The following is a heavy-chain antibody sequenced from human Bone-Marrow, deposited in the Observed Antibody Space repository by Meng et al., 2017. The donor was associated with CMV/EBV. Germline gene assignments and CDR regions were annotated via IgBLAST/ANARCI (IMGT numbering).Heavy chain of an antibody. Sequence: GESLKTSCTSSGFIFSSFEMNWVRQAPGKGLEWISHISTGSTIHYADSVKGRFTISRDNAKNSLYLQMNSLRAEDTAVYYCARDVYNFWSGSYYGLDVWGQGTTVTVSS. CDR2: ISTGSTI. CDR1: GFIFSSFE. V-gene: IGHV3-48*03. D-gene: IGHD3-3*01. CDR3: ARDVYNFWSGSYYGLDV. J-gene: IGHJ6*02.